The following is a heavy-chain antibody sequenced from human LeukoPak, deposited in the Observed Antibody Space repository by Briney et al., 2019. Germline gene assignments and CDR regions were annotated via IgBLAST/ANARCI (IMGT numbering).Heavy chain of an antibody. Sequence: GGSLRLSCAASGFTFSSYWMSWVRQAPGKGLEWVANIKQDGSEKYYVDPVKGRFTISRDNAKNSLYLQMNSLRAEDTAVYYCARDLYYGSYGMDVWGQGTTVTVSS. J-gene: IGHJ6*02. D-gene: IGHD3-10*01. V-gene: IGHV3-7*01. CDR3: ARDLYYGSYGMDV. CDR2: IKQDGSEK. CDR1: GFTFSSYW.